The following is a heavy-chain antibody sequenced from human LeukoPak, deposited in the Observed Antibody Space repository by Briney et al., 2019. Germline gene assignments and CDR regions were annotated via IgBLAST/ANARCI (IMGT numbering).Heavy chain of an antibody. CDR2: ISVRSNYR. Sequence: GGSLTLSCAASGYTFSDFSVNWVRQAPGKGLEWVSSISVRSNYRYYADSVRGRFTISRDDARDSLFLQMSSLRAEDTAVYFCVRLRRNSDRSGYYYYYDYWGQGTLVTVSS. J-gene: IGHJ4*02. CDR1: GYTFSDFS. V-gene: IGHV3-21*01. D-gene: IGHD3-22*01. CDR3: VRLRRNSDRSGYYYYYDY.